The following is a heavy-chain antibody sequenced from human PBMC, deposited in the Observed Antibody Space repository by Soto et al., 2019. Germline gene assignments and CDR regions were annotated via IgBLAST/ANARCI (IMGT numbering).Heavy chain of an antibody. Sequence: QVQLVQSGAEVKKPGASVKVSCKASGYTFTSHGITWVRQAPGQGLEWMGWISGYNGNTNYAQKLQGRVTRTTDTSTSTENMELRSESSDDTDVDYCARTEVSAMTYYGMDVWGQGTTVTVSS. D-gene: IGHD2-21*01. J-gene: IGHJ6*02. V-gene: IGHV1-18*01. CDR1: GYTFTSHG. CDR3: ARTEVSAMTYYGMDV. CDR2: ISGYNGNT.